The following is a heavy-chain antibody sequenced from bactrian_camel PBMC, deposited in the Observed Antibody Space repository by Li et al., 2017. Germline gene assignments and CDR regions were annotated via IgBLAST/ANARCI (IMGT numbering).Heavy chain of an antibody. CDR1: GYFYTRGC. D-gene: IGHD2*01. J-gene: IGHJ6*01. CDR3: AARGPYCYTKLSVRDFTY. CDR2: LASDGSS. Sequence: DVQLVESGGGAVPAGGSRRLSCTISGYFYTRGCVGWVRQARGKEREGVASLASDGSSIYANSLKGRFTISQDNAKNTVYLQMNSLKPEDTAMYYCAARGPYCYTKLSVRDFTYWGQGTQVTVS. V-gene: IGHV3S10*01.